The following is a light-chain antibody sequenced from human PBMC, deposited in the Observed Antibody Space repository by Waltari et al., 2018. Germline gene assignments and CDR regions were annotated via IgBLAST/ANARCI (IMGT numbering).Light chain of an antibody. CDR3: QQYFGLPLT. V-gene: IGKV4-1*01. CDR2: WAS. Sequence: DIVMTQSPDSLAVSLGERATTHCQSSQSVLYSSNSKNYLAWYQQKPGQPPTVLIYWASTRESGVPDRFSGSGSGTDFTLTISSLQAEDVAVYYCQQYFGLPLTFGGGTKLEIK. CDR1: QSVLYSSNSKNY. J-gene: IGKJ4*01.